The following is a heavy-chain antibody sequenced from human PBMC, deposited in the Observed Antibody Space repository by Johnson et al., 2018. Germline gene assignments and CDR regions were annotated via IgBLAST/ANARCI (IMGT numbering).Heavy chain of an antibody. V-gene: IGHV3-23*04. CDR2: ISGSGTNK. Sequence: VQLVQSGGGVVQPGGSLRLSCEASGFTFSSYAMGWVRQAPGKGLEWVSTISGSGTNKHYADSVKGRFTISRDNSKNTLYLQINSLSGEDPAVYYCDASDYWGQGALVTVSS. CDR3: DASDY. J-gene: IGHJ4*02. CDR1: GFTFSSYA.